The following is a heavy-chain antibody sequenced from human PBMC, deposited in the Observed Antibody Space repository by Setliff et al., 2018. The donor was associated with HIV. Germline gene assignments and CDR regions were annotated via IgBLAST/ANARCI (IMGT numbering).Heavy chain of an antibody. Sequence: SVKVSCKASGGTFSSYAISWVRQAPGQGLEWMGGIIPILGTANYAQNFQGRVTITADESTSTAYMELSSLRSEDTAVYYCASYSGSYYFILHYWGQGTLVTVSS. D-gene: IGHD1-26*01. CDR3: ASYSGSYYFILHY. CDR1: GGTFSSYA. CDR2: IIPILGTA. J-gene: IGHJ4*02. V-gene: IGHV1-69*13.